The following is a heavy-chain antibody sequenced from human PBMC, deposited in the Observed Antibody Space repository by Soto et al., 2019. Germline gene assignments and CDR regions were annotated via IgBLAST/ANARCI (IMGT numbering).Heavy chain of an antibody. Sequence: SGGSLRLSCAASGFTFSSYAMSWVRQAPGKGLEWVSAISGSGGSTYYADSVKGRFTISRDNSKNTLYLQMNSLRAEDTAVYYCAKVRSITMIVVVPYDAFDIWGQGTMVTVSS. V-gene: IGHV3-23*01. D-gene: IGHD3-22*01. CDR2: ISGSGGST. CDR1: GFTFSSYA. J-gene: IGHJ3*02. CDR3: AKVRSITMIVVVPYDAFDI.